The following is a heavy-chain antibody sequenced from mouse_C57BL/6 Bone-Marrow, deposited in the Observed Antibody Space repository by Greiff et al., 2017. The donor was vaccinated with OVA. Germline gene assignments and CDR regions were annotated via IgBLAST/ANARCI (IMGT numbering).Heavy chain of an antibody. CDR2: IHPSDSDT. J-gene: IGHJ4*01. V-gene: IGHV1-74*01. Sequence: QVQLQQPGAELVKPGASVKVSCKASGYTFTSYWMHWVKQRPGQGLEWIGRIHPSDSDTNYNQKFKGKATLTVDKSSSTAYMQLISLTSEVSAVYYCAILSYYNGRPDYWGQGTSVTVSS. CDR3: AILSYYNGRPDY. CDR1: GYTFTSYW. D-gene: IGHD1-1*01.